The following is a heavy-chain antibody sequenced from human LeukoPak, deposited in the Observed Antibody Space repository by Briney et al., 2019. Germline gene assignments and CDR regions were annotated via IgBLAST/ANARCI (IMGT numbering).Heavy chain of an antibody. CDR3: AKVGVVVVPAANDY. CDR1: GFTFSSYA. D-gene: IGHD2-2*01. J-gene: IGHJ4*02. CDR2: ISGSGGST. Sequence: GGSLRLSCAASGFTFSSYAMSWVRQAPGKGLEWVSAISGSGGSTYYADSVKGRFTISRDNSKNTPYLQMNSLRAEDTAVYYCAKVGVVVVPAANDYWGQGTLATVSS. V-gene: IGHV3-23*01.